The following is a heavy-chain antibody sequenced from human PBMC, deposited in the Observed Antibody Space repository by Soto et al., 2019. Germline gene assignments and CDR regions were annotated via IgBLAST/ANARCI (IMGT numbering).Heavy chain of an antibody. J-gene: IGHJ4*02. D-gene: IGHD1-1*01. V-gene: IGHV4-4*02. CDR2: VYHSGST. Sequence: QVQLQESGPGLVKPSGTLSLTCAVSGGSISTSNWWSWVRQPPGKGLEWIGEVYHSGSTNYNPSFKSRVAMAVAKSRNQCSLKSNSVTAADTALYYCARTSTSGTRCDYWGQGSPVTVSS. CDR3: ARTSTSGTRCDY. CDR1: GGSISTSNW.